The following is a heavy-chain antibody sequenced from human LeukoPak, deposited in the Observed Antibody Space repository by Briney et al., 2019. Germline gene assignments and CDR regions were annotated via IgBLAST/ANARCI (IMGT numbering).Heavy chain of an antibody. CDR2: IYYSGST. D-gene: IGHD3-22*01. CDR3: ARGSIYYDSSGYYSFDY. V-gene: IGHV4-39*01. CDR1: GGSISSSSYY. J-gene: IGHJ4*02. Sequence: SETLSLTCTVSGGSISSSSYYWGWIRQPPGKGLEWIGSIYYSGSTYYNPSLKSRVTISVDTSKNQFSLKLSSVTAADTAVYYCARGSIYYDSSGYYSFDYWGQGTLVTVSS.